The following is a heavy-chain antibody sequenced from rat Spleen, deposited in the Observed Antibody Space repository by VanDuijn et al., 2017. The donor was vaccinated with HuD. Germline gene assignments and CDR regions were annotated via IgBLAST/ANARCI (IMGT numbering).Heavy chain of an antibody. Sequence: EVQLVESGGGLVQPGGSLKLSCAASGFTYNDYAMAWVRQPPAKGLEWVATISTGGGDTYYRDSVRGRFTISRDNAKNTLDLQMDSLRSEDTATYYCAKDKGEYINLFDYWGQGVMVTVTS. D-gene: IGHD1-2*01. J-gene: IGHJ2*01. CDR3: AKDKGEYINLFDY. CDR2: ISTGGGDT. CDR1: GFTYNDYA. V-gene: IGHV5S13*01.